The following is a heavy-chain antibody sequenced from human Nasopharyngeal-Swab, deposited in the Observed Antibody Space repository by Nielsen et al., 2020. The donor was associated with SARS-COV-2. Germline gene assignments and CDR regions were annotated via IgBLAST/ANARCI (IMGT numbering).Heavy chain of an antibody. CDR1: GFTFSSYA. CDR3: ARDLRFEDTAMAGYFDL. Sequence: GESLKISCAASGFTFSSYAMHWVRQAPGKGPEWVAVISHDGSNKYYADSVKGRFTISRDNSKNTLYLQMNSLRAEDTAVYYCARDLRFEDTAMAGYFDLWGRGTLVTVSS. J-gene: IGHJ2*01. D-gene: IGHD5-18*01. CDR2: ISHDGSNK. V-gene: IGHV3-30-3*01.